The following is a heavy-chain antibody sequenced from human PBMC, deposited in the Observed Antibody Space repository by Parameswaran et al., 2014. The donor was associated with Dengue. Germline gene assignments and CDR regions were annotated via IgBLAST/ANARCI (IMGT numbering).Heavy chain of an antibody. Sequence: WVRQAPGQRLEWIGWINAGNGNTKYSQKFQGRVTITRDTSASTAYMELSSLRSEDTAVYYCARDWGCSSTSCPFDYWGQGTLVTVSS. CDR3: ARDWGCSSTSCPFDY. CDR2: INAGNGNT. J-gene: IGHJ4*02. D-gene: IGHD2-2*01. V-gene: IGHV1-3*01.